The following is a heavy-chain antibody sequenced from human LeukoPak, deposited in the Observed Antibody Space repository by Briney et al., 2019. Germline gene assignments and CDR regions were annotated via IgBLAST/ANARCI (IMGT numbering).Heavy chain of an antibody. V-gene: IGHV3-21*01. CDR3: ARASSGSYYFDY. J-gene: IGHJ4*02. CDR2: ISSSSSYI. CDR1: GFTFSSYS. D-gene: IGHD6-19*01. Sequence: GGSLRLSCAASGFTFSSYSMNWVRQAPGKGLESVSSISSSSSYIYYADSVKGRFTISRDNAKNSLYLQMNSLRAEDTAVYYCARASSGSYYFDYWGQGTLVTVSS.